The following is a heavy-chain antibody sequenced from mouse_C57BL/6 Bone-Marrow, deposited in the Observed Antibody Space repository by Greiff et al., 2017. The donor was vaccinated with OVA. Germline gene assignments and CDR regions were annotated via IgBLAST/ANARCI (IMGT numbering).Heavy chain of an antibody. CDR1: GYTFTSYW. D-gene: IGHD1-1*01. J-gene: IGHJ1*03. CDR2: IDPEDGET. V-gene: IGHV14-2*01. CDR3: ARGDYYGSSYWYFDV. Sequence: VQLQQPGAELVKPGASVKLSCKASGYTFTSYWMHWVKQRPGRGLEWIGRIDPEDGETKYAPKFQGKATITADTSSNTAYLQLSSLTSEDTAVYYCARGDYYGSSYWYFDVWGTGTTVTVSS.